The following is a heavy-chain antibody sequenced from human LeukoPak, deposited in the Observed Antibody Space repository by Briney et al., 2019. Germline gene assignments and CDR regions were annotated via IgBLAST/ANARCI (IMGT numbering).Heavy chain of an antibody. D-gene: IGHD2-2*02. V-gene: IGHV1-69*13. CDR1: GYTFTSYG. CDR3: ATDFRCSSTSCHRRGVLNFDY. Sequence: SVKVSCQASGYTFTSYGVNWVRQAPRQGLEWMGGIIPIFGTANYAQKFQGRVTITANESTSTAYMELSSLRSEDTAVYYCATDFRCSSTSCHRRGVLNFDYWGQGTLVTVSS. CDR2: IIPIFGTA. J-gene: IGHJ4*02.